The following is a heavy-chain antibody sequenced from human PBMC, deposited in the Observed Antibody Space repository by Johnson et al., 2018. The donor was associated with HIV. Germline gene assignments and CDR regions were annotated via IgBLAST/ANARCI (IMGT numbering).Heavy chain of an antibody. CDR2: ISYDGRDA. V-gene: IGHV3-30*04. J-gene: IGHJ3*02. D-gene: IGHD2-21*01. CDR3: AREAYSSDAFDI. CDR1: GFAFSSYA. Sequence: QMLLVESGGGVVQPGTSLRLSCTASGFAFSSYALHWVRQAPGKGLEWVAVISYDGRDAYYADSVKGRFTISRDNSKNTLYLQMNSLRAEDTAVYYCAREAYSSDAFDIWGQGTMVTVSS.